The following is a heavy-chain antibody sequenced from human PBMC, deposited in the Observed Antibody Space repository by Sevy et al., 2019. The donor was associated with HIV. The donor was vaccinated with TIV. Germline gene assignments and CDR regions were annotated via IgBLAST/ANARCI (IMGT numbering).Heavy chain of an antibody. CDR2: INPNSGGP. V-gene: IGHV1-2*02. D-gene: IGHD5-18*01. CDR1: GYTFTGYY. CDR3: ARVGTVDTYFDY. J-gene: IGHJ4*02. Sequence: ASVKVSCKASGYTFTGYYMHWVRQAPGQGLEWMGWINPNSGGPNYAQKFQGRVTMTRDTSISTAYMELSRLRSDDTAVYYCARVGTVDTYFDYWGQGTLVTVSS.